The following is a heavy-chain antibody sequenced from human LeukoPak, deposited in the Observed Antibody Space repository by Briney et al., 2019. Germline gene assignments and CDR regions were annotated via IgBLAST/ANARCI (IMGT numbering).Heavy chain of an antibody. V-gene: IGHV3-23*01. CDR3: AKEREVATMGLYFDY. J-gene: IGHJ4*01. Sequence: GGSLRLSCAASGFTFSSHAMISVRQAPGKGLDSVSANRGSGGSIYYADSVKDRFTISRDNSKNTLYLQMNSLRAEDTAVYYCAKEREVATMGLYFDYWGHGTLVTVSS. CDR1: GFTFSSHA. CDR2: NRGSGGSI. D-gene: IGHD5-12*01.